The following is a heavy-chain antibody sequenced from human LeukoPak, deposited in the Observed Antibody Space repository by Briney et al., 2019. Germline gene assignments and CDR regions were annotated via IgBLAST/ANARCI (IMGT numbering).Heavy chain of an antibody. D-gene: IGHD5-12*01. Sequence: ASVKVSCKASGYTFTSYGISWVRQAPGQGPEWMGWVSAYSTYNGNTNYAQRFQGGVTMTTDTSTSTAYMELRSLRSDDTAVYYCTRDLGQWLLQGIFFDYWGQGTLVTVSS. CDR3: TRDLGQWLLQGIFFDY. J-gene: IGHJ4*02. V-gene: IGHV1-18*01. CDR2: VSAYSTYNGNT. CDR1: GYTFTSYG.